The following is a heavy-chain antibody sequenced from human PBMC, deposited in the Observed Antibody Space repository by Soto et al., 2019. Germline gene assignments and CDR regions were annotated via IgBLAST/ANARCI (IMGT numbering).Heavy chain of an antibody. CDR1: GGSFSGYY. J-gene: IGHJ5*02. CDR3: ARGKRERAAAGTEWSDP. CDR2: INHSGST. Sequence: QVQLQQWGAGLLKPSETLSLTCAVYGGSFSGYYWSWIRQPPGKGLEWIGEINHSGSTNYNPSLKSRVTISVDTSKNQFSRNLSSVTAADTAVYYCARGKRERAAAGTEWSDPWGQGTLVTVSS. D-gene: IGHD6-13*01. V-gene: IGHV4-34*01.